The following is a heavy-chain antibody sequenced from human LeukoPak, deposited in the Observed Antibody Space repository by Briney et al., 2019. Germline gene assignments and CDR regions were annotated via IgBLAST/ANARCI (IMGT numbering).Heavy chain of an antibody. D-gene: IGHD3-9*01. CDR1: GYTFTSYG. V-gene: IGHV1-18*01. Sequence: ASVKVSCKAPGYTFTSYGISWVRQAPGQGLEWMGWISAYNGNTNYAQKLQGRVTMTTDTSTSTAYMELRSLRSDDTAVYYCARDRWDYDILTGYPSRYGMDVWGQGTTVTVSS. CDR3: ARDRWDYDILTGYPSRYGMDV. J-gene: IGHJ6*02. CDR2: ISAYNGNT.